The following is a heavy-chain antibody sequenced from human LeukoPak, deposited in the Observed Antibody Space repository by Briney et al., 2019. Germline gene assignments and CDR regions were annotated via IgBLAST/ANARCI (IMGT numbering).Heavy chain of an antibody. Sequence: GGSLRHSCAASGFTFISYAMSWVREAPGKGLEWVSAISGSGGSTYYADSVKGRFTISRDNSKNTLYLQMDSLRAEDTAVYYCAQDRVIFTPLYYFDYWGQGTLGTVSS. CDR3: AQDRVIFTPLYYFDY. D-gene: IGHD3-10*01. CDR1: GFTFISYA. CDR2: ISGSGGST. J-gene: IGHJ4*02. V-gene: IGHV3-23*01.